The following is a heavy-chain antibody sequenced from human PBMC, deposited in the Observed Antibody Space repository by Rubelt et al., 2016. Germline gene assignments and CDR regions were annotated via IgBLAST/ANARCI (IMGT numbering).Heavy chain of an antibody. CDR3: ASFGPDDPTYYYYGTDV. CDR2: IYYSGST. D-gene: IGHD3-16*01. CDR1: GGSISSYY. J-gene: IGHJ6*02. V-gene: IGHV4-59*08. Sequence: QVQLQESGPGLVKPSETLSLTCTVSGGSISSYYWSWIRQPPGKGLEWIGYIYYSGSTNYNPPLMGRVTISVETTSDQCSRKLGSVTAAETAVYYWASFGPDDPTYYYYGTDVWGQGTTVTVSS.